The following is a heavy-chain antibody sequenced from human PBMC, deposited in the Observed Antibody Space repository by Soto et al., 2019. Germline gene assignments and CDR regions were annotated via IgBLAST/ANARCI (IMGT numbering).Heavy chain of an antibody. CDR2: INPSGGST. V-gene: IGHV1-46*03. Sequence: ASVKVSCKASGYTFTSYYMHWVRQAPGQGLEWMGIINPSGGSTSYAQKFQGRVTMTRDTSTSTVYMELSSLRSEDTAVYYCARDKPVAAAGTRWFDPWGQGTLVTVSS. CDR1: GYTFTSYY. CDR3: ARDKPVAAAGTRWFDP. J-gene: IGHJ5*02. D-gene: IGHD6-13*01.